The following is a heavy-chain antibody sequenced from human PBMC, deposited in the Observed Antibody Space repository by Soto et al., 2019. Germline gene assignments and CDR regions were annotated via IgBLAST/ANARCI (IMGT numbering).Heavy chain of an antibody. V-gene: IGHV1-69*01. J-gene: IGHJ6*02. D-gene: IGHD6-19*01. CDR2: ILPIFGTT. Sequence: QVQLVQSGAEVKKPGSSVKVSCKASGGTFTSYVFSWVRQAPGQGLELMGGILPIFGTTSYAQKFQGRITITADQPTSTAYMELSSLSSEDMAVYYCAGSSGLYYNAMDVWGQGTTVTVSS. CDR3: AGSSGLYYNAMDV. CDR1: GGTFTSYV.